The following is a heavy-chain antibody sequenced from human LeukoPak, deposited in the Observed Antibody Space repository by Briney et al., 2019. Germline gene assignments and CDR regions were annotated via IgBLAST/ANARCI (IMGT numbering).Heavy chain of an antibody. D-gene: IGHD2/OR15-2a*01. V-gene: IGHV4-34*01. J-gene: IGHJ4*02. CDR3: ARLRASMATDRFDY. CDR2: INHSGST. CDR1: GGSFSGYY. Sequence: PSETLSLTCAVYGGSFSGYYWSWIRQPPGKGLEWIGEINHSGSTNYNPSLKSRVTISVDTSKNQFSLKLSSVTAADTAVYYCARLRASMATDRFDYWGQGTLVTVSS.